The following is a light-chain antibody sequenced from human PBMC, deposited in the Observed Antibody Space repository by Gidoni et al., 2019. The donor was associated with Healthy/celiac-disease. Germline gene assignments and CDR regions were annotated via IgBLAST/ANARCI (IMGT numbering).Light chain of an antibody. CDR1: QSVSSSD. CDR3: QQYGSSPYT. J-gene: IGKJ2*01. Sequence: EIVLTQSPGTLSLSPGERATLSCRASQSVSSSDLAWYQQKPGQAPRLLIYGASSRATGIPDRFSGSGSGTDFTLTISRLEPEDFAVYYCQQYGSSPYTFXXXTKLEIK. CDR2: GAS. V-gene: IGKV3-20*01.